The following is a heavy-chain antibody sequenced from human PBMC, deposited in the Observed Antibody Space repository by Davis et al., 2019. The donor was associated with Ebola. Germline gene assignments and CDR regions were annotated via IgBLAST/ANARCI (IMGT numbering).Heavy chain of an antibody. J-gene: IGHJ3*02. V-gene: IGHV3-23*01. CDR3: ARGGYSSSWPVAFDI. CDR2: ISGSGGST. Sequence: GSLRLSCAASGFTFSDYYMSWVRQAPGKGLEWVSAISGSGGSTYYADSVKGRFTISRDNSKNTLYLQMNSLRAEDTAVYYCARGGYSSSWPVAFDIWGQGTMVTVSS. CDR1: GFTFSDYY. D-gene: IGHD6-13*01.